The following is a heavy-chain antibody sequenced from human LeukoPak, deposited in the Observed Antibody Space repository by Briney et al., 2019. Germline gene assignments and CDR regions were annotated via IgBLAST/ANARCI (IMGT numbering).Heavy chain of an antibody. D-gene: IGHD6-13*01. V-gene: IGHV3-30*02. J-gene: IGHJ6*03. CDR3: ATAAGEPSYYYYMDV. Sequence: GGSLRLSCAASGLTFSSYAMSWVRQAPGEGLEWVAFIRYDGSNKYYADSVKGRFTISRDNSTNTLYLQMNSLRAEDTAVYYCATAAGEPSYYYYMDVWGKGTTVTISS. CDR2: IRYDGSNK. CDR1: GLTFSSYA.